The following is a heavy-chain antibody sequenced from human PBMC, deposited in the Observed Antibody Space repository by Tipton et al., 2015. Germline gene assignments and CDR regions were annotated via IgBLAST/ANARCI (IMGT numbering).Heavy chain of an antibody. D-gene: IGHD3-22*01. Sequence: LSLTCTVSGGSISSYYWSWIRQPPGKGLEWIGSIYHSGSTNYNPSLKSRVSISVDTSKNQFSLKLSSVTAADTAVYYCAGDSTSLESGIRYDGSGYYAFDIWGQGTMVTVSS. CDR2: IYHSGST. CDR1: GGSISSYY. CDR3: AGDSTSLESGIRYDGSGYYAFDI. J-gene: IGHJ3*02. V-gene: IGHV4-59*01.